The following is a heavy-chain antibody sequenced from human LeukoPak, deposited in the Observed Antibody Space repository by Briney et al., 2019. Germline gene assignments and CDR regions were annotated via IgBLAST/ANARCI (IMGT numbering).Heavy chain of an antibody. V-gene: IGHV3-33*01. CDR1: GFTFSSNG. CDR3: ARDTLPPSGSYSASYYYGMDV. Sequence: GRSLRLSCAASGFTFSSNGMHWVRQAPGKGLEWVAVIWYDGSKKYYADSVKGRFTISRDNSKNTLYLQMNSLRAEDTAVYYCARDTLPPSGSYSASYYYGMDVWGQGTTVTVSS. D-gene: IGHD1-26*01. CDR2: IWYDGSKK. J-gene: IGHJ6*02.